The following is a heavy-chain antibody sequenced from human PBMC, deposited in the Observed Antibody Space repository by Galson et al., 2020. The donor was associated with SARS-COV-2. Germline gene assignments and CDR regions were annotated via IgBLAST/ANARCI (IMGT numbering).Heavy chain of an antibody. V-gene: IGHV3-64D*06. Sequence: GGSLRLSCLASAFTFSSFAMHWVRQAPGKRLEYVSAISSNGDGTYYADSVKGRFTISRDNSRNTLYLQMSSLRAEDTALYYCVRGKWEQPFDYWGQGTLVTVSS. J-gene: IGHJ4*02. CDR3: VRGKWEQPFDY. CDR2: ISSNGDGT. CDR1: AFTFSSFA. D-gene: IGHD1-26*01.